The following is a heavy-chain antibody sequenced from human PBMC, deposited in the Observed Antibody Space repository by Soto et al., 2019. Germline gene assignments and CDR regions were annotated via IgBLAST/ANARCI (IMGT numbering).Heavy chain of an antibody. CDR3: ASEIHSSRGYYYYMDV. Sequence: PSQTLSLTCAISGDSVSSNSAAWNWIRQSPSRGLEWLGRTYYRSKWYNDYAVSVKSRITINPDTSKNQFSLQLNSVTPEDTAVYYCASEIHSSRGYYYYMDVWGKGTTVTVSS. D-gene: IGHD6-13*01. J-gene: IGHJ6*03. V-gene: IGHV6-1*01. CDR2: TYYRSKWYN. CDR1: GDSVSSNSAA.